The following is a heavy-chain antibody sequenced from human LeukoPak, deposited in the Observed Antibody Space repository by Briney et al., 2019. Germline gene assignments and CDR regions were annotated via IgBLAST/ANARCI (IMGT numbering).Heavy chain of an antibody. CDR3: ARSGAYYYGSGSYYNRKNKPYYYYYMDV. CDR1: GGSFSGYY. V-gene: IGHV4-34*01. D-gene: IGHD3-10*01. CDR2: INHSGST. J-gene: IGHJ6*03. Sequence: PSETLSLTCAVYGGSFSGYYWSWIRQPPGKGLEWIGEINHSGSTNYNPSLKSRVTISVDTSKNQFSLKLSSVTAADTAVYYCARSGAYYYGSGSYYNRKNKPYYYYYMDVWGKGTTVTVSS.